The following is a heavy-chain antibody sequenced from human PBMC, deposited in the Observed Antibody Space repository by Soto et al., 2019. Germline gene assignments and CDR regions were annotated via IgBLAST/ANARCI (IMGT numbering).Heavy chain of an antibody. CDR2: ISYDGSNK. V-gene: IGHV3-30-3*01. CDR1: GFTFSSYA. D-gene: IGHD6-13*01. J-gene: IGHJ4*02. Sequence: GGSLRLSCAASGFTFSSYAMHWVRQAPGKGLEWVAVISYDGSNKYYADSVKGRFTISRDNSKNTLYLQMNSLRAEDTAVYYCARDGRSCQLVLDHPSYDFYYWGQGAVVTVSS. CDR3: ARDGRSCQLVLDHPSYDFYY.